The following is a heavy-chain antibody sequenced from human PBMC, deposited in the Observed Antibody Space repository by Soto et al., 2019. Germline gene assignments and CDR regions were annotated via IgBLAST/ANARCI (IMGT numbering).Heavy chain of an antibody. D-gene: IGHD2-2*01. CDR2: IKQDGSEK. V-gene: IGHV3-7*05. J-gene: IGHJ6*02. Sequence: PGGSLRLSCAASGFTFSSYWMSWVRQAPGKGLEWVANIKQDGSEKYYVDSVKGRFTISRDNAKNSLYLQMNSLRAEDTAVYYCAKAHEHLKDIVLVPAASTADYYYGMDVWGQGTTVTVSS. CDR3: AKAHEHLKDIVLVPAASTADYYYGMDV. CDR1: GFTFSSYW.